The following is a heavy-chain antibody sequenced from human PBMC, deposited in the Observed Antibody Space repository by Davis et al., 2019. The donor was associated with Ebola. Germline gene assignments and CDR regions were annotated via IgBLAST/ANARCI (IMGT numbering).Heavy chain of an antibody. CDR3: ARGIVNFDWLSNYYYYYGMDV. CDR1: GGTFSSYA. V-gene: IGHV1-8*02. J-gene: IGHJ6*02. D-gene: IGHD3-9*01. Sequence: AASVKVSCKASGGTFSSYAISWVRQATGQGLEWMGWMNPNSGNTGYAQKFQGRVTMTRNTSISTAYMELSSLRSEDTAVYYCARGIVNFDWLSNYYYYYGMDVWGQGTTVTVSS. CDR2: MNPNSGNT.